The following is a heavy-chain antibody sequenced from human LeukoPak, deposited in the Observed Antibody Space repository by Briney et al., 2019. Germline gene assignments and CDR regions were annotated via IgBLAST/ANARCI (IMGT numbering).Heavy chain of an antibody. CDR2: IKSKTDGGTT. CDR3: TTASFGYYDSSGGYFDY. J-gene: IGHJ4*02. Sequence: GGSLRLSCAASGFTFSNAWMSWVRQAPGKGLEWVGRIKSKTDGGTTDYAAPVKGRFTISRDDSKNTLYLQMNSLKTEDTAVYYCTTASFGYYDSSGGYFDYWGQGTLVTVSS. V-gene: IGHV3-15*01. CDR1: GFTFSNAW. D-gene: IGHD3-22*01.